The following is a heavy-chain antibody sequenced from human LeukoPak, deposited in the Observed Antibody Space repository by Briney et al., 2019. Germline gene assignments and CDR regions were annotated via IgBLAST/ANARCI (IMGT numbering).Heavy chain of an antibody. J-gene: IGHJ6*04. Sequence: PGGSLRLSCAASGFTFSSYWMSWVRQAPGKGLEWVANIKQDGSEKYYVDSVKGRFTISRDNAKNSLYLQMNSLRAEDTAVYYCGRVLYYYDGGVYYYYYYGRDVGAKGPTVTVS. CDR2: IKQDGSEK. V-gene: IGHV3-7*01. CDR3: GRVLYYYDGGVYYYYYYGRDV. D-gene: IGHD3-22*01. CDR1: GFTFSSYW.